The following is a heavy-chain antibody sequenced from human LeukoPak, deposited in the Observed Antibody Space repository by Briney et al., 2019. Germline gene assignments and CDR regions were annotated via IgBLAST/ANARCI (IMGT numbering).Heavy chain of an antibody. CDR3: AKSSFSDFDY. V-gene: IGHV3-23*01. CDR2: ISDNGDKT. CDR1: GFIFRNYA. Sequence: GGSLRLSCAAPGFIFRNYAMSWVRQTPGKGLEWVSAISDNGDKTYYIESVKGRFTISRDNAQKTLFLQMSSLSGEDTAVYYCAKSSFSDFDYWGQGTLVTVSS. J-gene: IGHJ4*02. D-gene: IGHD2/OR15-2a*01.